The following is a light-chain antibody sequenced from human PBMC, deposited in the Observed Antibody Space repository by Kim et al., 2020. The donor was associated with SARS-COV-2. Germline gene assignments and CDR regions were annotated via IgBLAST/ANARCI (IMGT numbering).Light chain of an antibody. V-gene: IGKV1D-16*01. CDR1: QGISRW. Sequence: DIQITQSPSSVSASVGDRVTITCRASQGISRWLAWYQQRPDKAPTSLIYAAYTLQSGVPSRFSGSASGTEFILTITNLQPEDFATYYCQQYHAYPLTFGGGTKVDIK. CDR3: QQYHAYPLT. J-gene: IGKJ4*01. CDR2: AAY.